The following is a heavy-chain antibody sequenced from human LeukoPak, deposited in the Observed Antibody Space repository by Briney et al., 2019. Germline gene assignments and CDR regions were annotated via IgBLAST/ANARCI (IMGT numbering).Heavy chain of an antibody. CDR1: GFTFSSYG. J-gene: IGHJ3*02. CDR3: ETLGYSSSSEAVFDI. Sequence: GGSLRLSCAASGFTFSSYGMHWVRQAPGKGLEWVAFIRYDGSNKYYADSVKGRFTISRDNSKNTLYLQMNSLRAEDTAVYYCETLGYSSSSEAVFDIWGQGTMVTVSS. D-gene: IGHD6-13*01. CDR2: IRYDGSNK. V-gene: IGHV3-30*02.